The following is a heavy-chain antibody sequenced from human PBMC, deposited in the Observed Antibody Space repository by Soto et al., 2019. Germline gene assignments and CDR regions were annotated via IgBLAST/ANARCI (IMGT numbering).Heavy chain of an antibody. CDR1: GGSISSSSYY. Sequence: SETLSLTCTVSGGSISSSSYYWGWIRQPPGKGLEWIGSIYYSGSTYYNPSLKSRVTISVDTSKNQFSLKLSSVTAADTAVYYCARYYDFWSGYHSYFDYWGQGTLVTVSS. J-gene: IGHJ4*02. CDR3: ARYYDFWSGYHSYFDY. V-gene: IGHV4-39*07. CDR2: IYYSGST. D-gene: IGHD3-3*01.